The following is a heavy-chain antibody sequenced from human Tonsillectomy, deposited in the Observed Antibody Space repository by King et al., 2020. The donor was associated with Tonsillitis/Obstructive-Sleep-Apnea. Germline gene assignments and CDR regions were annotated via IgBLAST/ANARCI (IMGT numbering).Heavy chain of an antibody. J-gene: IGHJ3*02. V-gene: IGHV3-48*03. CDR3: AGVLPQEGPDAFDI. Sequence: VQLVESGGGLVQPGGSLRLSCAASGFTFSSYEMNWVRQAPGKGLEWVSYISSSGSTIYYADSVKGRFTISRDNAKNSLYLQMNSLRAEDTAVYYCAGVLPQEGPDAFDIWGQGTMVTVSS. D-gene: IGHD3-10*01. CDR2: ISSSGSTI. CDR1: GFTFSSYE.